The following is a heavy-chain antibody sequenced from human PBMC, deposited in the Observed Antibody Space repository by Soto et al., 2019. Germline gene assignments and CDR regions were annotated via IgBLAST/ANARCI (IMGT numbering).Heavy chain of an antibody. CDR2: IYWDDDK. CDR3: AHVIASGYCSGGSCYERFDP. Sequence: GSGPTLVNPTQTLTLTCTFSGFSLSTSGVGVGWIRQPPGKALEWLALIYWDDDKRYSPSLKSRLTITKDTSKNQVVLTMTNMDPVDTATYYCAHVIASGYCSGGSCYERFDPWGQGTLVTVSS. CDR1: GFSLSTSGVG. D-gene: IGHD2-15*01. J-gene: IGHJ5*02. V-gene: IGHV2-5*02.